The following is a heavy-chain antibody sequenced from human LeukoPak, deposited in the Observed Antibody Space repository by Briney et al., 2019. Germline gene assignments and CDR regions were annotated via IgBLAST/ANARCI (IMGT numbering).Heavy chain of an antibody. CDR2: ISSNGGST. Sequence: GGSLRLSCSASGFTFSSYAMHWVRQAPGKGLEYVSAISSNGGSTYYADSVKGRFTIPRDNSKNTLYLQMSSLRAEDAAVYYCVKAYIAAAFFYYYGMDVWGKGTTVTVSS. CDR1: GFTFSSYA. CDR3: VKAYIAAAFFYYYGMDV. V-gene: IGHV3-64D*06. J-gene: IGHJ6*04. D-gene: IGHD6-13*01.